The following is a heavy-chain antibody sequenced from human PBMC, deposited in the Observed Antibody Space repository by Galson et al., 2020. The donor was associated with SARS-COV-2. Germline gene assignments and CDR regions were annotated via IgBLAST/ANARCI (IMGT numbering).Heavy chain of an antibody. CDR2: INHSGST. J-gene: IGHJ4*02. V-gene: IGHV4-34*01. D-gene: IGHD5-12*01. CDR3: ASCWRDSGYDC. CDR1: GGSFSGYY. Sequence: SETLSLTCAVYGGSFSGYYWSWIRQPPGKGLEWIGEINHSGSTNYNPSLKSRVTISLDTSKNQFFLKLSCVTAADTAVYYCASCWRDSGYDCGGQGTLVTVSS.